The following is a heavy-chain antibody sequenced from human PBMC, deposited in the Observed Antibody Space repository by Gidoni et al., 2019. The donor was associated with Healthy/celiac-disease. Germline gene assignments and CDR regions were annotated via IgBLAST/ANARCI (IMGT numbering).Heavy chain of an antibody. Sequence: EVQRLESGGGLVQPGGSLRLSCAASGFTFSSYAMSWVRQAPGQGLEWVSAFSGSGGSTYYADSVKGRFTISRDNSKNTLYLQMNSLRAEDTAVYYCAKAADGDYVIGAFDIWGQGTMVTVSS. J-gene: IGHJ3*02. V-gene: IGHV3-23*01. CDR2: FSGSGGST. CDR3: AKAADGDYVIGAFDI. D-gene: IGHD4-17*01. CDR1: GFTFSSYA.